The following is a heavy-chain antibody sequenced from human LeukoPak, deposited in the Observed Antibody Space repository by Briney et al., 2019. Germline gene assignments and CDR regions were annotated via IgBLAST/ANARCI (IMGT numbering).Heavy chain of an antibody. CDR3: ARVGFCTKGVCYSFDY. D-gene: IGHD2-8*01. V-gene: IGHV1-2*02. Sequence: ASVKVSCKPSGYTITVNYIHWVRQAPGQGPEWMGWINPNSGGTNYAQKFQGRVTMTRDTSISTAYMELSRLTSDDTAVYYCARVGFCTKGVCYSFDYWGQGTLVTVSS. CDR1: GYTITVNY. CDR2: INPNSGGT. J-gene: IGHJ4*02.